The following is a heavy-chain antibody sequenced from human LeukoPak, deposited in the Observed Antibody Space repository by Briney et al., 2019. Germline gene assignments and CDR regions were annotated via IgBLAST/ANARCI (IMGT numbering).Heavy chain of an antibody. CDR2: IYYSGST. V-gene: IGHV4-39*01. CDR3: ARHRVVVGRQQLVRYYFDY. Sequence: PSETLSLTCTVSGGSISSSSYYWGWIRQPPGKGLEWIGSIYYSGSTYYNPSLKSRVTISVDTSKNQFSLKLSSVTAADTAVYYCARHRVVVGRQQLVRYYFDYWGQGTLVTVSS. J-gene: IGHJ4*02. D-gene: IGHD6-13*01. CDR1: GGSISSSSYY.